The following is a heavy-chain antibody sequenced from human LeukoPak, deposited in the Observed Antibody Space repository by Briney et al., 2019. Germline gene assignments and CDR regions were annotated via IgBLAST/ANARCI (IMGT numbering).Heavy chain of an antibody. CDR2: IYYSGST. J-gene: IGHJ3*02. V-gene: IGHV4-59*12. Sequence: SETLSLTCTVSGVSISSYYWSWIRQPPGKGLEWIGYIYYSGSTNYNPSLKSRVTISVDTSNNQFSLNLNSVTAADTAVYYCARDRGGLDAFDIWGQGTMVTVSS. D-gene: IGHD3-10*01. CDR1: GVSISSYY. CDR3: ARDRGGLDAFDI.